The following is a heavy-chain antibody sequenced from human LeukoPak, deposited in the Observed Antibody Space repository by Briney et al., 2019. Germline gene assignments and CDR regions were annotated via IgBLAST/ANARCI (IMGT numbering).Heavy chain of an antibody. CDR2: INHSGST. V-gene: IGHV4-34*01. CDR3: ARARIAVAGVLDY. J-gene: IGHJ4*02. CDR1: GGSFSGYY. D-gene: IGHD6-19*01. Sequence: SSETLSLTCAVYGGSFSGYYWSWIRQPPGKGLEWIGEINHSGSTNYNPSLKSRVTISVDTSKNQFSLKLSSVTAADTAVYYCARARIAVAGVLDYWGQGTLVTVSS.